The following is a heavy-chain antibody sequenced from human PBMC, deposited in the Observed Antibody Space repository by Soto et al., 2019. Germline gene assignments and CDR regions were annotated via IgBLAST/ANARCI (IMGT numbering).Heavy chain of an antibody. CDR1: GYTFTGCA. Sequence: ASVKVSCKASGYTFTGCAICWLRQAPGQRFEWMGWINPVNGNTKYAQNFQVRVIITRDTSASTAYMELSSLRSEDSAVYYCARGVRAVAGTTYDAFDIWGQGTLVTVSS. V-gene: IGHV1-3*01. CDR3: ARGVRAVAGTTYDAFDI. D-gene: IGHD6-19*01. J-gene: IGHJ3*02. CDR2: INPVNGNT.